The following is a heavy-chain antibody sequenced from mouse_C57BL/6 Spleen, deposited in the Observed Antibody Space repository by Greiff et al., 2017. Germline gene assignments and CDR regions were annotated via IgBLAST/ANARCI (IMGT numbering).Heavy chain of an antibody. J-gene: IGHJ3*01. V-gene: IGHV1-81*01. CDR3: ARSGELGRFAY. D-gene: IGHD4-1*01. CDR1: GYTFTSYG. CDR2: IYPRSGNT. Sequence: VQRVESGAELARPGASVKLSCKASGYTFTSYGISWVKQRTGQGLEWIGEIYPRSGNTYYNEKFKGKATLTADKSSSTAYMELRSLTSEDSAVYFCARSGELGRFAYWGQGTLVTVSA.